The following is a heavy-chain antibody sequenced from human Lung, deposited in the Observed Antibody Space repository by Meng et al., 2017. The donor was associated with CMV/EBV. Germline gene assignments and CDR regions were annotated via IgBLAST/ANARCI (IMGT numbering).Heavy chain of an antibody. CDR2: VYYDGSNQ. D-gene: IGHD6-19*01. J-gene: IGHJ6*02. CDR1: GFIFSSYA. CDR3: AKDRVARWLAAEVDYYGMDA. Sequence: SLKISCAPSGFIFSSYAMHWVRQAPGKGLEWVALVYYDGSNQYYSDSVGGRFNISRDNSKNTLFLQMNSLRGEDTGVYYCAKDRVARWLAAEVDYYGMDAWXQGNXVTV. V-gene: IGHV3-33*06.